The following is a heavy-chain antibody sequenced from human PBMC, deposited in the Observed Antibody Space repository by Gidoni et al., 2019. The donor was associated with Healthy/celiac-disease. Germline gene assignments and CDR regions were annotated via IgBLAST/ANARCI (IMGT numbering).Heavy chain of an antibody. CDR1: GFTFSSYS. CDR2: ISSSSSTI. Sequence: EVQLVESGGGLVQPGGSLRLSCAASGFTFSSYSMNWVRQAPGKGLEWVSYISSSSSTIYYADSVKGRFTISRDNAKNSLYLQMNSLRAEDTAVYYCARDSAIAAAGGGWFDPWGQGTLVTVSS. D-gene: IGHD6-13*01. CDR3: ARDSAIAAAGGGWFDP. V-gene: IGHV3-48*01. J-gene: IGHJ5*02.